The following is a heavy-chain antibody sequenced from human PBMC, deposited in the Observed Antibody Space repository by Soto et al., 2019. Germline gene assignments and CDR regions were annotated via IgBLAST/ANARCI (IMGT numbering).Heavy chain of an antibody. CDR1: GGSISSGNYY. J-gene: IGHJ4*02. D-gene: IGHD5-18*01. CDR2: ISYSGST. Sequence: QVQLQESGPGLVKPSQTLSLTCTVSGGSISSGNYYWSWIRQPPGKGLGCIGFISYSGSTYYTLSLMIRVPTSVGTSKNQLSLNLSFVTAADTAVYYCATMGTPATGLYYFDYWGQGTLVTVSS. CDR3: ATMGTPATGLYYFDY. V-gene: IGHV4-30-4*01.